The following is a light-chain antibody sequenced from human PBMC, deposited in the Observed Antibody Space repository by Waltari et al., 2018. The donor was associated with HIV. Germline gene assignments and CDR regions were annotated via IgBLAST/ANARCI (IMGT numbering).Light chain of an antibody. CDR3: CSYAGSYTFYV. CDR2: DVS. CDR1: SSDVGAYNY. J-gene: IGLJ1*01. Sequence: QSALTQPRSVSGSPGQSVTISCTGTSSDVGAYNYVSWYQQHPGRAPKLMIYDVSQRPSRVPDRFSGSKSGNTASLTISGLQAEDEADYYCCSYAGSYTFYVFGTGTKVTVL. V-gene: IGLV2-11*01.